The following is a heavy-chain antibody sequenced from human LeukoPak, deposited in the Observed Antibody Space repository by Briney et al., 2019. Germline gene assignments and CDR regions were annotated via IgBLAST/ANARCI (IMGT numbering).Heavy chain of an antibody. CDR1: GFTFSSYE. D-gene: IGHD6-19*01. CDR3: ASTVGWLVLSDSWFDP. V-gene: IGHV3-48*03. J-gene: IGHJ5*02. Sequence: PGGSLRLSCAASGFTFSSYEMNWVRQAPGKGLEWVSYISSSGSTIYYADSVKGRFTISRDNAKNSLYLQMTSLRAEDTAVYYCASTVGWLVLSDSWFDPWGQGTLVTVSS. CDR2: ISSSGSTI.